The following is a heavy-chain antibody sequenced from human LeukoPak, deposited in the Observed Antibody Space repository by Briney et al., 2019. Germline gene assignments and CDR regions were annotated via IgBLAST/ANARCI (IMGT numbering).Heavy chain of an antibody. D-gene: IGHD3-22*01. CDR3: ARASTMIVVA. J-gene: IGHJ4*02. CDR1: GYTFTCYY. CDR2: INPNSGGT. V-gene: IGHV1-2*02. Sequence: GASVKVSCKASGYTFTCYYMHWVRQAPGQGLEWMGWINPNSGGTNYAQKFQGRGTMTRDTSISTAYMELSRLRSDDTAVYYCARASTMIVVAWGQGTLVTVSS.